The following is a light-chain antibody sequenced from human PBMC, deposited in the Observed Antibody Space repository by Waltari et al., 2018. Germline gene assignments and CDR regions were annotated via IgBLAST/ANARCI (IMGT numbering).Light chain of an antibody. J-gene: IGLJ2*01. V-gene: IGLV1-51*01. CDR3: GTWDSSLSAGV. CDR2: DNN. Sequence: QSVLTQPPSVSAAPGQKVTISCSGRSSNLGDNYVSWYQQLPGTAPKLLIYDNNKRPSGIPDRFSGSKSGTSATLGITGLQTGDEAGYYCGTWDSSLSAGVFGGGTKLTVL. CDR1: SSNLGDNY.